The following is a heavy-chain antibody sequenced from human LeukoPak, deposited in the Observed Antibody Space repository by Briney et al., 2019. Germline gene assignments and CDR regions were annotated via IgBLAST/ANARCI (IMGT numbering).Heavy chain of an antibody. J-gene: IGHJ4*02. V-gene: IGHV3-21*01. CDR2: ISSSSSYT. Sequence: GGSLRLSCAASGFTFSSYSMNWVRQAPGKGLEWVSSISSSSSYTYYADSVKGRFTISRDNAKNSLYLQMNSLRAEDTAVYYCARENWAPYWGQGTLVTVSS. CDR1: GFTFSSYS. D-gene: IGHD7-27*01. CDR3: ARENWAPY.